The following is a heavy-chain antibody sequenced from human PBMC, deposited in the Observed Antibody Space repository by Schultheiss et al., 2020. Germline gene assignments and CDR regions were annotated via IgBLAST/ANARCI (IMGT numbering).Heavy chain of an antibody. J-gene: IGHJ6*02. CDR2: IYYSGST. Sequence: ESLKISCTVSGGSISSYYWSWIRQPPGKGLEWIGYIYYSGSTNYNPSLKSRVTISVDTSKNQFSLKLSSVTAADTAVYYCARGGYSYGYGPYYYYYYGMDVWGQGTTVTVSS. D-gene: IGHD5-18*01. CDR1: GGSISSYY. CDR3: ARGGYSYGYGPYYYYYYGMDV. V-gene: IGHV4-59*01.